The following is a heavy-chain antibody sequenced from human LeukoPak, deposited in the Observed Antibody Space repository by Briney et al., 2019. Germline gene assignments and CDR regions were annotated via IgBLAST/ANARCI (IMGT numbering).Heavy chain of an antibody. V-gene: IGHV1-2*02. J-gene: IGHJ4*02. CDR1: GYTFTGYY. Sequence: GASVKVSCKASGYTFTGYYMHWVRQAPGQGLEWMGWINPNSGGTNYAQKFQGRDTMTRDTSISTAYMELSRLRSDDTAVYYCARGDDSSGYYLPNFDYWGQGTLVTSPQ. CDR2: INPNSGGT. D-gene: IGHD3-22*01. CDR3: ARGDDSSGYYLPNFDY.